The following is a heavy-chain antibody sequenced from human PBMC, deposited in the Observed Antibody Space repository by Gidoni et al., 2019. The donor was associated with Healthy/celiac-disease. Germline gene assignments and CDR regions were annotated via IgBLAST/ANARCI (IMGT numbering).Heavy chain of an antibody. CDR1: GFTFSSYA. Sequence: EVQLVESGGGLVQRGGSLRLSCAASGFTFSSYAISWVRQAPGKGLGWVSASSGSGGSTYYADSVKSRFTISRDNSKNTLYLQMNSLRAEDTAVYYCAKDRSRGYGKNGDLDYWGQGTLVTVSS. J-gene: IGHJ4*02. CDR2: SSGSGGST. V-gene: IGHV3-23*04. CDR3: AKDRSRGYGKNGDLDY. D-gene: IGHD1-1*01.